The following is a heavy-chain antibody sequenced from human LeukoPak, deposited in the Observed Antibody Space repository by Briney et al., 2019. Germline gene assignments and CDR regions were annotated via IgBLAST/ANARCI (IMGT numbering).Heavy chain of an antibody. J-gene: IGHJ4*02. CDR2: ISWDGART. D-gene: IGHD3-22*01. CDR1: GFSFDDYA. Sequence: GGSLRLSCAAFGFSFDDYAMHWVRQPPGKGLEWVSLISWDGARTYYADSVKGRFTISRDNNKNSLYLQMNSLRSEDTAFYYCAKSHYYHSSTKTAYFDSWGQGTLVTVSS. V-gene: IGHV3-43D*03. CDR3: AKSHYYHSSTKTAYFDS.